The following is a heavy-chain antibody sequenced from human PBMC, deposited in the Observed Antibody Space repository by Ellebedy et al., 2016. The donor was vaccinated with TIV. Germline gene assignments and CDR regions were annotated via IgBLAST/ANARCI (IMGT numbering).Heavy chain of an antibody. CDR1: GYSFTSHW. CDR2: IDPGDSYT. V-gene: IGHV5-10-1*01. J-gene: IGHJ4*02. Sequence: GESLKISXQGSGYSFTSHWITWVRQMPGKGLEWMGKIDPGDSYTNYNPSFQGHVTISADKSISTAYLQWSSLKASDTAMYYCARHELGSNAAFDFWGQGTQVTVSS. CDR3: ARHELGSNAAFDF. D-gene: IGHD7-27*01.